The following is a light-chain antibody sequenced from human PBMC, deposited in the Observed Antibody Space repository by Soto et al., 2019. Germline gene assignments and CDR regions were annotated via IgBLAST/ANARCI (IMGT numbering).Light chain of an antibody. CDR1: QSVSSN. CDR2: HAS. CDR3: QQRTIWPPTWT. J-gene: IGKJ1*01. V-gene: IGKV3-11*01. Sequence: EIVLTQSPATLSLSPGERATLSCRASQSVSSNLAWYQQKPGQAPRLLNYHASNTATGIPARFSGSGSGTDFTLTISSLEPEDFAVYYCQQRTIWPPTWTFGQGTKVEIK.